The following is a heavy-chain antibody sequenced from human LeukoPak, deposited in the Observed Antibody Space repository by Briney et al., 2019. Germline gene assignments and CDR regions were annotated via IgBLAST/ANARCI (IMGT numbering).Heavy chain of an antibody. J-gene: IGHJ4*02. V-gene: IGHV3-7*05. CDR2: IKQDGSEE. D-gene: IGHD6-19*01. Sequence: SGGSLRLSCAASGFTFSSYGMHWVRQAPGKGLEWVANIKQDGSEEYYVDSVKGRFTLSRDNAKNSLYLQMNSLRAEDTAVYYCAGSSGWARYFDYWGQGTLVTVSS. CDR1: GFTFSSYG. CDR3: AGSSGWARYFDY.